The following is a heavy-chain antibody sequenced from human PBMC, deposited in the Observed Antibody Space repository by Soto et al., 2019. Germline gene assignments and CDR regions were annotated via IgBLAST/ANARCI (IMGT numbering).Heavy chain of an antibody. CDR1: GFTFGDYG. CDR2: IRSKTYGETT. J-gene: IGHJ4*02. V-gene: IGHV3-49*04. CDR3: SSGFCGSTTCYPYFES. D-gene: IGHD2-2*01. Sequence: GGSLRLSCTTSGFTFGDYGISWVRLAPGKGLEWVGFIRSKTYGETTVYAASVKGRFIISRDNSKSIAYLQMNSLKTEDAALYYCSSGFCGSTTCYPYFESWGRGTLVTVSS.